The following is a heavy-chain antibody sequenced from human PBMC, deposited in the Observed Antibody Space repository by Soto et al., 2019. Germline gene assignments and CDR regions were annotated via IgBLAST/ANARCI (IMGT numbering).Heavy chain of an antibody. Sequence: SETLSLTCTVSGGSISSYYWSWIRQPPGKGLEWIGYIYYSGSTNYNPSLKSRVTISVDTSKNQFSLKLSSVTAADTAVYYCARHNTIFGVVTTPNWFDPWGQGTLVTVSS. V-gene: IGHV4-59*08. J-gene: IGHJ5*02. D-gene: IGHD3-3*01. CDR3: ARHNTIFGVVTTPNWFDP. CDR2: IYYSGST. CDR1: GGSISSYY.